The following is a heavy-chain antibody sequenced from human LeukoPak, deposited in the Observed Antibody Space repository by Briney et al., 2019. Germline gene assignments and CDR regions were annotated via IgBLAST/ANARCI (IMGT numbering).Heavy chain of an antibody. CDR1: GFTFSSYG. CDR3: AKKGYYDGSGYYMYYFDH. V-gene: IGHV3-30*02. Sequence: GGSLRLSCAASGFTFSSYGMHWVRQAPGKGLEWLAFIKYDGSNKHNADSVKGRFTISRDNSKNTLYLQMNSLRVEDTAVYYCAKKGYYDGSGYYMYYFDHWGQGTLVTVSS. J-gene: IGHJ4*02. D-gene: IGHD3-22*01. CDR2: IKYDGSNK.